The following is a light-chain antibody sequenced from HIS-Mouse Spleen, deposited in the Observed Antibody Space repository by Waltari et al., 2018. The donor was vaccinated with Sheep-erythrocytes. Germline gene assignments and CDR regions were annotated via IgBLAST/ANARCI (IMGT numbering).Light chain of an antibody. CDR3: CSYAGSYNHV. CDR1: SSDVGGYNY. J-gene: IGLJ1*01. V-gene: IGLV2-11*01. CDR2: DVS. Sequence: QSALTQPRSVSGSPGQSVTISCTGTSSDVGGYNYVSWYHKHPGKAPQLMIYDVSKRPSGVPDRFSGSKSGNPASLTISGLQAEDEDDYSCCSYAGSYNHVFATGTKVTVL.